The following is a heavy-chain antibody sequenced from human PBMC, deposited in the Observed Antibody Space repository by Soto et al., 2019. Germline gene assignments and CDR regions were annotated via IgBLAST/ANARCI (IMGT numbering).Heavy chain of an antibody. CDR3: ARNKWVDNSFDY. Sequence: GASVKVSCKASGYTFTGCYMHWVRQAPGQGLEWMGWINPNSGGTNYAQKFQGRVTMTRDTSISTAYMELSRLRSDDTAVYYCARNKWVDNSFDYWGQGTLVTVSS. J-gene: IGHJ4*02. CDR2: INPNSGGT. CDR1: GYTFTGCY. D-gene: IGHD6-19*01. V-gene: IGHV1-2*02.